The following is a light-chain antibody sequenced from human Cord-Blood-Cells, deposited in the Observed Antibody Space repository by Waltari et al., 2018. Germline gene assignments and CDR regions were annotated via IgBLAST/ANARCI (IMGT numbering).Light chain of an antibody. V-gene: IGLV2-14*01. CDR3: SSYTSSSTWV. CDR2: DVS. Sequence: QSALTQPASVSGSPGQSITISCTGTSSDVGGYNYVSWSQQHPGKAPKLMFYDVSNRPSGASNRFSGSNSGNTASLTISGLQAEDEADYYCSSYTSSSTWVFGGGTKLTVL. CDR1: SSDVGGYNY. J-gene: IGLJ3*02.